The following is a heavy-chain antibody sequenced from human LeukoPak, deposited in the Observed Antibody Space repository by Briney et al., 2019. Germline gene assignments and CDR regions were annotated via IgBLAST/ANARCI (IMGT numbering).Heavy chain of an antibody. CDR1: GGSISSYY. D-gene: IGHD6-19*01. Sequence: SETLSLTCTVSGGSISSYYWSWIRQPPGKGLEWIGYIYYSGSTYYNPSLKSRVTISVDTSKNQFSLKLSSVTAADTAVYYCAGLAGYSSGWRFDYWGQGTLVTVSS. CDR3: AGLAGYSSGWRFDY. J-gene: IGHJ4*02. V-gene: IGHV4-59*08. CDR2: IYYSGST.